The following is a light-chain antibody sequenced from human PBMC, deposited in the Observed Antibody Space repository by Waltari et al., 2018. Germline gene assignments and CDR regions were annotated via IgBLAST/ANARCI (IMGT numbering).Light chain of an antibody. CDR1: LSISTY. Sequence: DIQMTQSTPHPSAYVGDTVNVTCRASLSISTYLNWYPQKPEKATKLLIDAGSSLQRGVPSRFRFSVSGTEFSLTISSLQPEDFADYYCQQIYTTPSLTFGGGTKVEMK. CDR2: AGS. J-gene: IGKJ4*01. V-gene: IGKV1-39*01. CDR3: QQIYTTPSLT.